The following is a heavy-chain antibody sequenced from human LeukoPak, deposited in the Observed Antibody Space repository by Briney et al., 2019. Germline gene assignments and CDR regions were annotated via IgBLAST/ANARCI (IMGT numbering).Heavy chain of an antibody. D-gene: IGHD3-3*01. CDR3: ARGFTGSRYDFWAYYGMDV. V-gene: IGHV4-34*01. CDR2: IYHSGST. Sequence: SETLSLTCAVYGGSFSGYYWSWIRQPPGKGLEWIGEIYHSGSTNYNPSLKSRVTISVDKSKNQFSLKLSSVTAADTAVYYCARGFTGSRYDFWAYYGMDVWGQGTTVTVSS. J-gene: IGHJ6*02. CDR1: GGSFSGYY.